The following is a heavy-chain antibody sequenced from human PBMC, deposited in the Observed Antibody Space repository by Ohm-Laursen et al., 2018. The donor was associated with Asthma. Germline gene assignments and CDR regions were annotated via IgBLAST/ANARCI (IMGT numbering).Heavy chain of an antibody. Sequence: SLRLSCTASGFSFSDYYMSWIRQAPGKGLEWISFISSSGSTIYYADPVKGRFTISRDNAKNSLYLQMNSLRAEDTAVFYCAKQVGATIGYFDYWGQGTLVTVSS. CDR2: ISSSGSTI. D-gene: IGHD1-26*01. V-gene: IGHV3-11*01. J-gene: IGHJ4*01. CDR3: AKQVGATIGYFDY. CDR1: GFSFSDYY.